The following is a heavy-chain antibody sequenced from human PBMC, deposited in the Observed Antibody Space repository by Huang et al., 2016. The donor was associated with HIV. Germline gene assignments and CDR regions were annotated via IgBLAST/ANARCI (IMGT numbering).Heavy chain of an antibody. CDR1: GDSFTSLP. V-gene: IGHV1-69*01. D-gene: IGHD3-22*01. CDR2: RFPMLVAA. CDR3: ATSTPMLGESGGWSGKVVITENVPYVD. J-gene: IGHJ4*02. Sequence: QVHLVQSGAEVKKPGSSVKVSCKASGDSFTSLPINWVRKAPGQGLGWMGGRFPMLVAATYAQNVRVLVTISADDSTSTSYMELSRLRSDDTAMYYCATSTPMLGESGGWSGKVVITENVPYVDWGQGTLVTVSS.